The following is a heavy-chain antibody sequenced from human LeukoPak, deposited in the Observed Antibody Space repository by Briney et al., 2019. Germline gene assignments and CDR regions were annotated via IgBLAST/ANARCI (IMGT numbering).Heavy chain of an antibody. Sequence: SETLSLTCTVSGGSISSSSYSWAWIRQPPGKGLEWIGSIYYSGTTYYSPSLKSRVTISVDMSKNQVFLKLSYVTAADTAVYYCARRRAGGNNYYFDYWGQGTLVTVSS. CDR2: IYYSGTT. J-gene: IGHJ4*02. V-gene: IGHV4-39*01. CDR3: ARRRAGGNNYYFDY. CDR1: GGSISSSSYS. D-gene: IGHD2-15*01.